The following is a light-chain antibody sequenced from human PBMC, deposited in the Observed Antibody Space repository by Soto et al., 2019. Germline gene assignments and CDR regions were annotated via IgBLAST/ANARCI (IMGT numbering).Light chain of an antibody. V-gene: IGLV1-51*02. CDR3: GTCDSSLSADF. J-gene: IGLJ1*01. Sequence: QSVLTQPPSVSVAPGQTVTISCSGSSSNIGNNYVSWYQQLPGTAPKLLIYENNKRPSGIPDRFSGSKSGTSATLGITGLQTGDEADYYCGTCDSSLSADFFGTGTKLTVL. CDR2: ENN. CDR1: SSNIGNNY.